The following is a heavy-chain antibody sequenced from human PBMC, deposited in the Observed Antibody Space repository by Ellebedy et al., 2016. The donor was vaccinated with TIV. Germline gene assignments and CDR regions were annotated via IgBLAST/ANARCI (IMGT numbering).Heavy chain of an antibody. CDR2: ISGGGDTT. J-gene: IGHJ4*02. Sequence: GESLKISCAASGFTFDNYAVTWVRQPPGKGLEWVSSISGGGDTTYYADSVKGRFTISRDNSKKALYLQINSLRVEDTAIYYCARGWTARGYFDHWGQGTLVTVSS. CDR1: GFTFDNYA. CDR3: ARGWTARGYFDH. V-gene: IGHV3-23*01. D-gene: IGHD3/OR15-3a*01.